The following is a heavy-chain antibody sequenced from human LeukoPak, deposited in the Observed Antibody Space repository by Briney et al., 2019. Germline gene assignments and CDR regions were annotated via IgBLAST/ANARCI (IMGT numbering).Heavy chain of an antibody. CDR3: AREKADSSGYKFDY. CDR1: GGSMSPYH. CDR2: IYYSGST. Sequence: SETLSLTCTVSGGSMSPYHWGWIRQPPGKGLEWIGYIYYSGSTYYNPSLKSRVTISVDTSKNQFSLKLSSVTAADTAVYYCAREKADSSGYKFDYWGQGTLVTVSS. J-gene: IGHJ4*02. V-gene: IGHV4-59*06. D-gene: IGHD3-22*01.